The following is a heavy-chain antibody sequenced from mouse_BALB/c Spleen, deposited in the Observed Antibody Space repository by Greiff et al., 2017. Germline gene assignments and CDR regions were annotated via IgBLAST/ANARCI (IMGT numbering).Heavy chain of an antibody. Sequence: QVQLLPPGAELVRPGASVKLSCKSSVYTFTSFWINWVKQRPGQGLEWIGNIYPSDSYTNYNQKFKDKATLTVDKSSSTAYMQLSSPTSEDSAVYYCTRKNYGNFDYWGEGTTLTGSS. CDR2: IYPSDSYT. CDR3: TRKNYGNFDY. D-gene: IGHD2-1*01. V-gene: IGHV1-69*02. J-gene: IGHJ2*01. CDR1: VYTFTSFW.